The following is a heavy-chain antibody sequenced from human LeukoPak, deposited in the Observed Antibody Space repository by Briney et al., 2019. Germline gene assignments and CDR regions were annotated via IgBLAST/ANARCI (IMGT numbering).Heavy chain of an antibody. CDR1: GFTFSSYG. D-gene: IGHD5-18*01. V-gene: IGHV3-30*02. Sequence: GGSLRLSCAASGFTFSSYGMHWVRRAPGKGLEWVAFIRYDGSNKYYADSVKGRFTISRDNSKNTLYLQMNSLRAEDTAVYYCAKDSGYEDYYYYYMDVWGKGTTVTVSS. J-gene: IGHJ6*03. CDR2: IRYDGSNK. CDR3: AKDSGYEDYYYYYMDV.